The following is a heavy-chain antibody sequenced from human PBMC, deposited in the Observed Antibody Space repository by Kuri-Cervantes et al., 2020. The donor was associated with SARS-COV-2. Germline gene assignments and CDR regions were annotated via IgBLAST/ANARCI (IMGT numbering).Heavy chain of an antibody. Sequence: SETRSLTCAVYGGSFSGYYWSWIRQPPGKGLEWIGEINHSGSTNYNPSLKSRVTISVDTSKNQFSLKLSSVTAADTAVYYCARGRVYARRIYYYYYGTDVWGQGTTVTVSS. CDR2: INHSGST. J-gene: IGHJ6*02. CDR1: GGSFSGYY. D-gene: IGHD3-16*01. CDR3: ARGRVYARRIYYYYYGTDV. V-gene: IGHV4-34*01.